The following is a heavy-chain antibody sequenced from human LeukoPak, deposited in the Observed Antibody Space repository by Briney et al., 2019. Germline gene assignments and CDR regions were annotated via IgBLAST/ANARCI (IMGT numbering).Heavy chain of an antibody. V-gene: IGHV3-21*01. J-gene: IGHJ4*02. D-gene: IGHD6-13*01. CDR3: ARDSSSCPGVYDY. CDR1: GFTFSSYS. Sequence: GGSLRLSCAASGFTFSSYSMNWVRQAPGKGLEWVSSISSSSSYIYYADSVKGRFTISRDNAKNSLYLQMNSLRAEDTAVYYCARDSSSCPGVYDYWGQGTLVTVSS. CDR2: ISSSSSYI.